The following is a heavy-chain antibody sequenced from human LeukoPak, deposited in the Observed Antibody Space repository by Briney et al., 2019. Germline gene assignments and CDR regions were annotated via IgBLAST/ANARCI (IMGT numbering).Heavy chain of an antibody. Sequence: GGSLRLSCAASGFTFSDYYMSWIRQAPGKGLEWVSYISSSGSTIYYADSVKGRFTISRDNAKNSLYLQVNSLRAEDTAVYYCARPRSRIVVAGFLLDYWGQGTLVTVSS. D-gene: IGHD6-19*01. CDR3: ARPRSRIVVAGFLLDY. CDR1: GFTFSDYY. CDR2: ISSSGSTI. V-gene: IGHV3-11*01. J-gene: IGHJ4*02.